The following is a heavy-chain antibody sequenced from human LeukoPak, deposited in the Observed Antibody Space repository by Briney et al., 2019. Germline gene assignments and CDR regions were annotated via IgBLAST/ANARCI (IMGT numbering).Heavy chain of an antibody. Sequence: GGSLRLSCAASGFTFSSYAMSWVRQAPGKGLEWVSAISLSGGGTYYADSVKGRFTISRDNSKNTLYLQMNSLRANDTAVYYSAKDIPPAVWDGYSQWGQGTLVTVSS. J-gene: IGHJ4*02. V-gene: IGHV3-23*01. D-gene: IGHD5-24*01. CDR1: GFTFSSYA. CDR3: AKDIPPAVWDGYSQ. CDR2: ISLSGGGT.